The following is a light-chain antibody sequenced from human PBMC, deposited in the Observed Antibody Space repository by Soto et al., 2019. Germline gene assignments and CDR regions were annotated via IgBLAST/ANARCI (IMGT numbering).Light chain of an antibody. CDR1: SSNIGSNT. CDR3: AAWDDSLNGV. Sequence: QSVLTQPPSAVGTPGQTVTISCSGSSSNIGSNTVNWYQQVPGTAPKLLIYSNNLRPSGVPDRFSGSKSGTSAYLAITGLQSEDEADYYCAAWDDSLNGVFGGGTKLTV. V-gene: IGLV1-44*01. J-gene: IGLJ3*02. CDR2: SNN.